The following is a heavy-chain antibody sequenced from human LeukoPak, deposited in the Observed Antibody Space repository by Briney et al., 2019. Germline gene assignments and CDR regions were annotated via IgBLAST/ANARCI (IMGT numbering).Heavy chain of an antibody. CDR1: GGSISSYY. V-gene: IGHV4-59*01. D-gene: IGHD2-15*01. CDR3: ARTPSPKGGPRNGMDV. J-gene: IGHJ6*02. CDR2: IYYSGST. Sequence: SETLSLTCTVSGGSISSYYWSWIRQPPGKGLEWIGYIYYSGSTNYNPSLKSRVTISVDTSKNQFSLKLSSVTAADTAVYYCARTPSPKGGPRNGMDVWGQGTTVTVSS.